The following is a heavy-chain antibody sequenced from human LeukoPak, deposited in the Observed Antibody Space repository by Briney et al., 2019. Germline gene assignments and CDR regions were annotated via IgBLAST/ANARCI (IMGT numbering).Heavy chain of an antibody. J-gene: IGHJ6*02. D-gene: IGHD3-9*01. V-gene: IGHV3-53*01. CDR2: IYSGGST. CDR3: ARDVLYYDILTGYYYYYGMDV. Sequence: PGGSLRLSCAASGFTVSSNYMSWVRQAPGKGLEWVSVIYSGGSTYYADSVKGRFTISRDNSKNTLYLQMNSLRAEDTAVYYCARDVLYYDILTGYYYYYGMDVWGQGTTVTVSS. CDR1: GFTVSSNY.